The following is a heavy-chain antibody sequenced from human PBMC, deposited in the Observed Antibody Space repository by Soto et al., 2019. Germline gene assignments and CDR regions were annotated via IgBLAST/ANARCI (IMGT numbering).Heavy chain of an antibody. V-gene: IGHV3-33*08. J-gene: IGHJ4*02. D-gene: IGHD2-15*01. CDR2: FWYDASGQ. Sequence: QVQVVESGGGVVQPGRSLRLSCTTSGFTFTSYTMHWARQAPGKGLEWVATFWYDASGQRYADSVEGRFTISRDPSRGTLYLLMNSLTADHTALYYGARGPLSLCSADFRWGRGTPVTVSS. CDR3: ARGPLSLCSADFR. CDR1: GFTFTSYT.